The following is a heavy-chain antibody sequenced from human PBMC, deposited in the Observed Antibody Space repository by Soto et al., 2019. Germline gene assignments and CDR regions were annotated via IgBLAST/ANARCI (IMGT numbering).Heavy chain of an antibody. Sequence: LSLTCTVSGGSMNAHFWSWIRQSAGKGLEWIGHIYVSGTTMYNPSLKSRVTMSVDPPKNQLSLKLTSVTAADTAVYYCARINGGSPDFWGQGTLVTVSS. CDR2: IYVSGTT. J-gene: IGHJ4*02. D-gene: IGHD2-15*01. V-gene: IGHV4-4*07. CDR3: ARINGGSPDF. CDR1: GGSMNAHF.